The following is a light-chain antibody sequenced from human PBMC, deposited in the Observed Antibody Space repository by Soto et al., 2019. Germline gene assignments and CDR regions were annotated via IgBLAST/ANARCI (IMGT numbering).Light chain of an antibody. CDR2: LGS. V-gene: IGKV2-28*01. Sequence: DIVMTQSPLSLPVTPGEPASISCRSSQSLLHSNGYNYLDWYLQKPGQSPQLLIYLGSNRASGVPDRFSGSGSGTEFTLKISRVEAEDVGVYYCMQALQTPPFTFGPGTKVDI. CDR1: QSLLHSNGYNY. CDR3: MQALQTPPFT. J-gene: IGKJ3*01.